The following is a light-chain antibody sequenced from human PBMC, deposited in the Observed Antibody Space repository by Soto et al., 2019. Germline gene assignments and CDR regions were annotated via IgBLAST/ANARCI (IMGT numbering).Light chain of an antibody. V-gene: IGLV1-51*01. CDR2: DDN. Sequence: QSVMTQPPSVSAAPGQKVTISCSGSSSNIGGTSVSWYQQLPGTAPKLLIYDDNKRPSGIPDRLSGSKSGTSATLGITGFQTGDEADYYCGSWDSSLSAYVFGTGTKLTVL. CDR3: GSWDSSLSAYV. CDR1: SSNIGGTS. J-gene: IGLJ1*01.